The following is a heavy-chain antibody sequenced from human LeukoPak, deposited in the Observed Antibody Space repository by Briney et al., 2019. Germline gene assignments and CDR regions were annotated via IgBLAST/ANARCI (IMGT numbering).Heavy chain of an antibody. CDR2: ISGSGGST. D-gene: IGHD3-3*01. Sequence: GGSLRLSCAASGFTFSSYAMSWVRQAPGKGLEWVSAISGSGGSTYYADSVKGRFTISRDNTKNTLYLQMNSLRADDTAVYYCAKLRLYSSTRIDYWGQGTLVTVSS. CDR1: GFTFSSYA. V-gene: IGHV3-23*01. J-gene: IGHJ4*02. CDR3: AKLRLYSSTRIDY.